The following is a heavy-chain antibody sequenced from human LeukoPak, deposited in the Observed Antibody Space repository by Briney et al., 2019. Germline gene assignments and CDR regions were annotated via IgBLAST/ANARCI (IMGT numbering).Heavy chain of an antibody. J-gene: IGHJ3*02. CDR1: GGSISSYY. CDR3: ARDNSMVRGAKGAFDI. CDR2: IYYSGST. D-gene: IGHD3-10*01. V-gene: IGHV4-59*12. Sequence: PSETLSLTCTVSGGSISSYYWSWIRQPPGKGLEWIGYIYYSGSTNYNPSLKSRVTISVDTSKNQFSLKLSSVTAADTAVYYCARDNSMVRGAKGAFDIWGQGTMVTVSS.